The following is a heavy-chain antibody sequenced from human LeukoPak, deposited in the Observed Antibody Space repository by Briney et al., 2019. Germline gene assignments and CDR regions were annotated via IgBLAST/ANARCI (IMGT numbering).Heavy chain of an antibody. D-gene: IGHD3-3*01. CDR3: ARGATDFWSGYYNDAFDI. V-gene: IGHV3-20*01. J-gene: IGHJ3*02. Sequence: GRSLRLSCAASGFTFDDYGMSWVRQAPGKGLEWVSGINWNGGSTGYADSVKGRFTISRDNAKNSLYLQMNSLRVEDTALYHCARGATDFWSGYYNDAFDIWGQGTMVTVSS. CDR1: GFTFDDYG. CDR2: INWNGGST.